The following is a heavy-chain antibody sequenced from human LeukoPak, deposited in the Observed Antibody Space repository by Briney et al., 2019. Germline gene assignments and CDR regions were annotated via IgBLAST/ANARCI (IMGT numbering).Heavy chain of an antibody. Sequence: ASVKVSCKVSGYTLTELSMHWVRQAPGKGLEWMGGFDPEDGETIYAQKFQGRVTMTEDTSTDTAYMELSSLRSEDTALYYCTKDLRYYYADNHSEMDEHDYWGQGTLVTVSS. J-gene: IGHJ4*02. CDR2: FDPEDGET. CDR1: GYTLTELS. V-gene: IGHV1-24*01. D-gene: IGHD4-23*01. CDR3: TKDLRYYYADNHSEMDEHDY.